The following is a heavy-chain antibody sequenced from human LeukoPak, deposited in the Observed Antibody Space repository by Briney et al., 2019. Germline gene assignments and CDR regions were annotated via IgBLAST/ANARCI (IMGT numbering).Heavy chain of an antibody. CDR3: ARPIYSSSSGDYYFDY. D-gene: IGHD6-6*01. J-gene: IGHJ4*02. CDR2: IYYSGST. V-gene: IGHV4-59*01. CDR1: GGPISSYY. Sequence: SETLSLTCTVSGGPISSYYWSWIRQPPGKGLEWIGYIYYSGSTNYNPSLKSRVTISVDTSKNQFSLKLSSVTAADTAVYYCARPIYSSSSGDYYFDYWGQGTLVTVSS.